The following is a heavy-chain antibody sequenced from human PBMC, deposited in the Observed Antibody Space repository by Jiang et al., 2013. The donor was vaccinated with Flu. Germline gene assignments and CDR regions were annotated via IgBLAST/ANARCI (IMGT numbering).Heavy chain of an antibody. CDR3: ASLPLGDYIDY. CDR2: IYYSGST. Sequence: KGLEWIGYIYYSGSTNYNPSLKSRVTISVDTSKNQFSLKLSSVTAADTAVYYCASLPLGDYIDYWGQGTLVTVSS. V-gene: IGHV4-59*12. D-gene: IGHD4-17*01. J-gene: IGHJ4*02.